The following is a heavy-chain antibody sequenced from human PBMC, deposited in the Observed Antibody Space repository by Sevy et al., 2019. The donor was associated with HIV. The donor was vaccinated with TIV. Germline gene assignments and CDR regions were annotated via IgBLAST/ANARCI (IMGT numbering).Heavy chain of an antibody. CDR3: ARDGGYSIKWYPLY. J-gene: IGHJ4*01. D-gene: IGHD6-13*01. CDR2: ILWEGTET. CDR1: RFAFSSHA. V-gene: IGHV3-30-3*01. Sequence: GGSLRLSCAASRFAFSSHAMHWVRQAPGKGLEWVGVILWEGTETFRGACVEGRFTISRDNSKNMLSLQINSLRPEDTAVYFCARDGGYSIKWYPLYWGHGTLVTVSS.